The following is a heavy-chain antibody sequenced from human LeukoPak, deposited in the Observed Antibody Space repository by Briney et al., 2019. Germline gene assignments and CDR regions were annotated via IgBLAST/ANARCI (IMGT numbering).Heavy chain of an antibody. D-gene: IGHD3-3*01. J-gene: IGHJ5*02. CDR3: AKTLYYDFWSGYFGGDWFDP. V-gene: IGHV3-30*02. Sequence: GGSLRLSCAASGFTFSSYGMHWVRQAPGKGLEWVAFIRYDGSNKYYADSVKGRFNLSRDNSKNTLYLKMNSLRAEDTAVYYCAKTLYYDFWSGYFGGDWFDPWGQGTLVTVST. CDR1: GFTFSSYG. CDR2: IRYDGSNK.